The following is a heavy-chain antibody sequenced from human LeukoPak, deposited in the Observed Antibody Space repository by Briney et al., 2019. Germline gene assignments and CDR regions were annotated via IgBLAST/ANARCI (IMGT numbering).Heavy chain of an antibody. CDR2: INQSGST. V-gene: IGHV4-34*01. Sequence: SETLSLTCTVSGDSISSYYWSWIRQPPGKGLEWIGEINQSGSTKYNPSLKSRVTISVDTSKNQFSLKLSSVTAADTAVYYCARLRGDYGDYYYYMDVWGKGTTVTISS. CDR3: ARLRGDYGDYYYYMDV. D-gene: IGHD4-17*01. CDR1: GDSISSYY. J-gene: IGHJ6*03.